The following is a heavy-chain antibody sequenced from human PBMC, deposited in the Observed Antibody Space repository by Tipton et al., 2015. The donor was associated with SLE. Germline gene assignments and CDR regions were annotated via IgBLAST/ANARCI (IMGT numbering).Heavy chain of an antibody. D-gene: IGHD6-6*01. CDR1: GHSFTNYW. Sequence: QLVQSGAEVKKPGESLKISCKGFGHSFTNYWIGWVRQMPGKGLEWMGIVYLGDSDTRYSPSFQGQVTMSADKSINTAYLQWSSLKASDTAIYYCASQDSSSLNFFDTWGQGTLVTVSS. CDR2: VYLGDSDT. CDR3: ASQDSSSLNFFDT. J-gene: IGHJ4*02. V-gene: IGHV5-51*03.